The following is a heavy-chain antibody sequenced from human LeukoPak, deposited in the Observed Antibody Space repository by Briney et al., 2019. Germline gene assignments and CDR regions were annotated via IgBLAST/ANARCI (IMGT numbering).Heavy chain of an antibody. CDR2: IYHSGNT. J-gene: IGHJ4*02. CDR3: ARASVNRGHFDY. V-gene: IGHV4-38-2*02. Sequence: SETLSLTCTVSGYSISSGYYWGWIRQPPGKGLEWIGSIYHSGNTYYNPSLKSRVTISVDTSKNQFSLKLSSVTAADTAVYYCARASVNRGHFDYWGQGTLVTVSS. CDR1: GYSISSGYY. D-gene: IGHD1-14*01.